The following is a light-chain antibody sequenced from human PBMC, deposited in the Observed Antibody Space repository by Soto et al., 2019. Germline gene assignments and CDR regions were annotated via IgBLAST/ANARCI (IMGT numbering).Light chain of an antibody. CDR1: SSDVGGYSY. CDR2: DVS. V-gene: IGLV2-11*01. CDR3: CSYAGNYTWV. Sequence: QSALTQPRSVSGSPGQSVTISCTGTSSDVGGYSYVSWYQHHPGKAPKLMIYDVSKRPSGVPDRFSGSKSGNTASLTISGLHAEDEDDYYCCSYAGNYTWVFGGGTKLTVL. J-gene: IGLJ3*02.